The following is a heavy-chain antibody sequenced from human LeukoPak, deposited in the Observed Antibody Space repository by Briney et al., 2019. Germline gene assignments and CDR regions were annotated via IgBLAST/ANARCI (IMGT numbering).Heavy chain of an antibody. V-gene: IGHV4-30-2*01. J-gene: IGHJ4*02. CDR1: GGSISSGGYY. CDR3: ARNLVRGVTPNYFDY. D-gene: IGHD3-10*01. Sequence: SQTLSLTCTVSGGSISSGGYYWSWIRQPPGKGLEWIGYIYHSGSTYYNPSLKSRVTISVDRSKNQFSLKLSSVTAADTAVYYCARNLVRGVTPNYFDYWGQGTLVTVSS. CDR2: IYHSGST.